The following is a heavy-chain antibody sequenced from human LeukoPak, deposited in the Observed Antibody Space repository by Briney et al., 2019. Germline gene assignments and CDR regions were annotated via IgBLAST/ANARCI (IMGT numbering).Heavy chain of an antibody. V-gene: IGHV3-48*01. J-gene: IGHJ2*01. CDR3: AALRGLQNWYFDL. CDR1: GSTFSSYN. D-gene: IGHD4-17*01. CDR2: ISSGSGTI. Sequence: PGGSLRLSCAASGSTFSSYNINWVRQAPGKGLEWVSYISSGSGTIYYADSVKGRFTISRDNAKNSLFLQMNSLRAEDTAVYYCAALRGLQNWYFDLWGRCTLVTVSS.